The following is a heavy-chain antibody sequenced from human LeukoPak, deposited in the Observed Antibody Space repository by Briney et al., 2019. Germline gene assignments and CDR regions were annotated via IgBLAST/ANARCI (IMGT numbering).Heavy chain of an antibody. CDR2: IYYSGST. D-gene: IGHD1-26*01. J-gene: IGHJ4*02. CDR1: GGSFSGNY. CDR3: ARGGPSGSYSRFLDY. V-gene: IGHV4-31*11. Sequence: SETLSLTCAVYGGSFSGNYWSWIRQHPGKGLEWIGYIYYSGSTYYNPSLKSRVTISVDTSKNQFSLKLSSVTAADTAVYYCARGGPSGSYSRFLDYWGQGTLVTVSS.